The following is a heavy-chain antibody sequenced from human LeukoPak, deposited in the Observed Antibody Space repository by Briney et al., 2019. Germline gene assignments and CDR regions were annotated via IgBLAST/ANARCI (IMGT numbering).Heavy chain of an antibody. CDR1: AFTFTSFA. V-gene: IGHV3-23*01. J-gene: IGHJ4*02. CDR2: IGGSGGGT. D-gene: IGHD6-19*01. CDR3: AKGSSSGWSKFDY. Sequence: GGSLRLSCAASAFTFTSFAMTWVRQAPRKGLEWVSTIGGSGGGTFYADSVKGRFTISRDNSKNTLYLQMNSLRVDDTAVYYCAKGSSSGWSKFDYWGQGTLVTVSS.